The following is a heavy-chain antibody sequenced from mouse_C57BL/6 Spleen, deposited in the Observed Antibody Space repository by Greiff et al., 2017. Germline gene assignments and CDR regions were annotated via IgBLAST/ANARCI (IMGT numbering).Heavy chain of an antibody. Sequence: VQVVESGPGLVAPSQSLSITCTVSGFSLTSYGVSWVRQPPGKGLEWLGVIWGDGSTNYHSALISRLSISKDNSKSQVFLKLNRLQTDDTATYYCAKPGAYYDDGSFAYWGQGTLVTVSA. CDR1: GFSLTSYG. V-gene: IGHV2-3*01. J-gene: IGHJ3*01. CDR3: AKPGAYYDDGSFAY. CDR2: IWGDGST. D-gene: IGHD2-4*01.